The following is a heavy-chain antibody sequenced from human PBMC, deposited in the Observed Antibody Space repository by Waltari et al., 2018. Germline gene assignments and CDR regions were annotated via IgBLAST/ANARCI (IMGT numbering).Heavy chain of an antibody. CDR1: GFNFSNYF. CDR2: INNDGSIG. D-gene: IGHD1-7*01. J-gene: IGHJ4*02. V-gene: IGHV3-74*01. CDR3: LNYDFDS. Sequence: DVQVVESGGGLVRPGGSLRLSCIGSGFNFSNYFSHGVRQEPGVGPVWVERINNDGSIGNYADSVKGRFSISRDNAKSTVYLQMNNLRGEDTALYHCLNYDFDSWGQGTLVTVSS.